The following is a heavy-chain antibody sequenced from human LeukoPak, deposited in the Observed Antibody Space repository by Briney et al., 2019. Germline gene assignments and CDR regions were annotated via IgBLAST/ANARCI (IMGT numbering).Heavy chain of an antibody. D-gene: IGHD5-24*01. CDR2: ISSSGSTI. J-gene: IGHJ6*03. Sequence: GGSLRLSCAASGFTFSDYYMSWTRQAPGKGLEWVSYISSSGSTIYYADSVKGRFTISRDNAKNSLYLQMNSLRAEDTAVYYCARVRDGYNYSYYYYYMDVWGKGTTVTVSS. V-gene: IGHV3-11*04. CDR1: GFTFSDYY. CDR3: ARVRDGYNYSYYYYYMDV.